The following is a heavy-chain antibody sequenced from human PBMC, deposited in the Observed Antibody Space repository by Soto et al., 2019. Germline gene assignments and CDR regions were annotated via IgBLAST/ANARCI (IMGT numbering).Heavy chain of an antibody. CDR1: GGSISSGGYY. CDR3: ASSRGDLYYDSSGYYPY. CDR2: IYYSGST. Sequence: SETLSLTCTVSGGSISSGGYYWSWIRQHPGKGLEWIGYIYYSGSTYYNPSLKSRVTISVDTSKNQFSLKLSSVTAADTAVYYSASSRGDLYYDSSGYYPYWGQGTLVTVSS. V-gene: IGHV4-31*03. D-gene: IGHD3-22*01. J-gene: IGHJ4*02.